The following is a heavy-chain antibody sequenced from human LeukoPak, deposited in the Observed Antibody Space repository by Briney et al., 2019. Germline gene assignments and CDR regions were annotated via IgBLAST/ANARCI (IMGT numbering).Heavy chain of an antibody. Sequence: GGSLGLSCAASGFTFSSYGMHWVRQAPGKGLEWVAVISYDGSNKYYADSVKGRFTISRDNSKNTLYLQMNSLRAEDTAVYYCAKGGGSRPSGNWEGYFDYWGQGTLVTVSS. V-gene: IGHV3-30*18. CDR2: ISYDGSNK. J-gene: IGHJ4*02. D-gene: IGHD1-26*01. CDR3: AKGGGSRPSGNWEGYFDY. CDR1: GFTFSSYG.